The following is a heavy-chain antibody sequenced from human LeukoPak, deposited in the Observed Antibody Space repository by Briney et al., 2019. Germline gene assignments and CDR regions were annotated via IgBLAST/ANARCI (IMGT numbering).Heavy chain of an antibody. CDR1: GLSFSNYV. D-gene: IGHD3-22*01. CDR3: AKSLAGYYYRYFQH. J-gene: IGHJ1*01. V-gene: IGHV3-23*01. CDR2: ISGSGGST. Sequence: GESLTLSCAPSGLSFSNYVMSWVRQPPGKGLQWVSAISGSGGSTYYAESVKGRFTISRDKSKNTLFLQMNTLRAEDTAVYYCAKSLAGYYYRYFQHWGQGTLVTVSS.